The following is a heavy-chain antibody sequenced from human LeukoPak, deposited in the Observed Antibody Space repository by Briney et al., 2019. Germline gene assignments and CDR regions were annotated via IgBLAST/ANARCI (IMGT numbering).Heavy chain of an antibody. V-gene: IGHV4-59*01. CDR3: ARDRCSGGSCSDY. Sequence: PSETLSLTCTVSGGSISSYYWSWIRQPPGKGLEWIGYIYYSGSTNYNPSLKSRVTISVDTSKNQFSLKLSSVTAADTAVYYCARDRCSGGSCSDYWGQGTLVTVSS. CDR1: GGSISSYY. CDR2: IYYSGST. J-gene: IGHJ4*02. D-gene: IGHD2-15*01.